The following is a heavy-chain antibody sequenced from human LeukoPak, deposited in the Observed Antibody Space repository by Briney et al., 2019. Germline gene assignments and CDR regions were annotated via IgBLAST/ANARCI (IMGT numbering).Heavy chain of an antibody. CDR2: INHSGST. J-gene: IGHJ4*02. Sequence: SETLSLTCAVYGGSFSGYYWSWIRQPPGKWLEWIGEINHSGSTNYIPSLKSRVTISVDTSKNQFSLKLSSVTAADTAVYYCARVNKDSSGWYDGFDYWGQGTLVTVSS. V-gene: IGHV4-34*01. D-gene: IGHD6-19*01. CDR1: GGSFSGYY. CDR3: ARVNKDSSGWYDGFDY.